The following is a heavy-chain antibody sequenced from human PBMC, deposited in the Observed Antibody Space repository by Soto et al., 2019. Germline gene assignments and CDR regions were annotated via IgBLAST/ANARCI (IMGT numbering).Heavy chain of an antibody. CDR3: AREGRITMIVGEPENAFDI. J-gene: IGHJ3*02. CDR1: GYSFTSYG. Sequence: ASVKVSCKASGYSFTSYGISWVRQAPGQGLEWMGWISAYNGNKKYAQKLQGRVTMTTDTSTSTVYMELRSLRSYDTAVYYCAREGRITMIVGEPENAFDIWGQGTMVTVSS. D-gene: IGHD3-22*01. V-gene: IGHV1-18*01. CDR2: ISAYNGNK.